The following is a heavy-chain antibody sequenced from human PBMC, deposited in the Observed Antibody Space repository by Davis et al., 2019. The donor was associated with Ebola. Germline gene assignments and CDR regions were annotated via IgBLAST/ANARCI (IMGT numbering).Heavy chain of an antibody. CDR1: RLSVTNTW. D-gene: IGHD1-26*01. V-gene: IGHV3-15*01. CDR3: LRHSGSQWF. Sequence: GESLKISCAAFRLSVTNTWMSWVRQAPGKGLELVGRILGKGHGGAIDYAAPVQGRFTISRDDSRNTLYLQINSLKTEDTAVYYCLRHSGSQWFWGQGTLLTVSS. J-gene: IGHJ4*02. CDR2: ILGKGHGGAI.